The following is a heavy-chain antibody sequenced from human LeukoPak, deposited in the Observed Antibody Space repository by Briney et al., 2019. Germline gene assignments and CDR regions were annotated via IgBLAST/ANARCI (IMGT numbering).Heavy chain of an antibody. J-gene: IGHJ4*02. V-gene: IGHV3-74*01. CDR1: GFTFSSYE. Sequence: GGSLRLSCAASGFTFSSYEMHWVRQAPGKGLEWLSFISYVDISTHYADSVKGRFTISRDNAKNTLYLQMNSLRAEDTAVYYCAHSGFEYYFDYWGQGTLVTVSS. D-gene: IGHD6-13*01. CDR3: AHSGFEYYFDY. CDR2: ISYVDIST.